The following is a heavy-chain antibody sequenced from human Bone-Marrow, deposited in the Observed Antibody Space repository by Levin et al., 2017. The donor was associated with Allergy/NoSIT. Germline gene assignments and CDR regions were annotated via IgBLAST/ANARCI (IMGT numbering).Heavy chain of an antibody. J-gene: IGHJ3*02. Sequence: ASVKVSCAASTFTFNDYWMSWVRQAPGKGLEWVANINQDGSETYYADSVKGRFAISRDTAENSLYLQMNSLRVEDTAVYFCARAEARVDAFDIWGQGTFITVSS. CDR1: TFTFNDYW. CDR2: INQDGSET. CDR3: ARAEARVDAFDI. V-gene: IGHV3-7*01.